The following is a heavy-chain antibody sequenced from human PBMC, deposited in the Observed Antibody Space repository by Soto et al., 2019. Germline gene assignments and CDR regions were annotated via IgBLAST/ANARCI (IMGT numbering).Heavy chain of an antibody. CDR2: ISGSGGST. J-gene: IGHJ4*02. CDR1: GFTLSSYA. Sequence: VSLRLSCAASGFTLSSYAMSWVRQAPWKGLEWVSAISGSGGSTYYADSVKGRFTISRDNSKNTLYLQMNSLRAEDTAVYYCAKVCTGTVTRSFFDYWGQGTLVTVSS. D-gene: IGHD4-17*01. V-gene: IGHV3-23*01. CDR3: AKVCTGTVTRSFFDY.